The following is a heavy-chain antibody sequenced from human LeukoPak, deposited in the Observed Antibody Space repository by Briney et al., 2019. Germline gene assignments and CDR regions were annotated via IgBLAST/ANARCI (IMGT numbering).Heavy chain of an antibody. CDR3: TGGGSSSGWSYDY. V-gene: IGHV3-48*01. J-gene: IGHJ4*02. CDR1: GFTFSSYW. D-gene: IGHD6-13*01. Sequence: GGSLRLSCAASGFTFSSYWMNWARQAPGKGLEWVSYISSSSSTIYYADSVKGRFTISRDNAKNSLYLQMNSLKTEDTAVYYCTGGGSSSGWSYDYWGQGTLVTVSS. CDR2: ISSSSSTI.